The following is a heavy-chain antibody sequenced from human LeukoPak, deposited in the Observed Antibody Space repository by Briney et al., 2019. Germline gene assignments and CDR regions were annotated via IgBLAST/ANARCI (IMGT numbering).Heavy chain of an antibody. V-gene: IGHV3-23*01. CDR2: ISGSGGST. J-gene: IGHJ3*02. CDR3: AKARAAGNAFDI. Sequence: GGSLRLSCAASGFTFSSYAMSWVRQAPGKGLEWVSAISGSGGSTYYADSVKGRFTISRDNSKNTLYLQMSSLRAEDTAVYYCAKARAAGNAFDIWGQGTMVTVSS. D-gene: IGHD6-13*01. CDR1: GFTFSSYA.